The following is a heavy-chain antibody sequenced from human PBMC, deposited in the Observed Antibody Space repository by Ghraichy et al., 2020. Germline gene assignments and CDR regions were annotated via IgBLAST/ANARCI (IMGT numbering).Heavy chain of an antibody. Sequence: GGSLRLSCAASGFTFDDYAIHWVRQAPGKGLEWVSGISWNSGSIGYADSVKGRFTISRDNAKNSLYLQMNSLRAEDTALYYCAKAVVVYELNDAFDIWGQGTMVTVSS. J-gene: IGHJ3*02. CDR3: AKAVVVYELNDAFDI. CDR2: ISWNSGSI. D-gene: IGHD2-8*02. CDR1: GFTFDDYA. V-gene: IGHV3-9*01.